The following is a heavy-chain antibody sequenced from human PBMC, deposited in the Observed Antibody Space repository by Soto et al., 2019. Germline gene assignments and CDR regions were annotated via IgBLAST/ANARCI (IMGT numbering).Heavy chain of an antibody. CDR1: GFTFSTYW. Sequence: EVHLVESGGGLVQPGGSLRLSCAASGFTFSTYWMHWVRQAPGKGLVWVSCINADGTTTTYADSVKGRFTISRDNAKNTLYLQMNSLRAEDTAVYFCATVATHSYNWVDPWGQGTLVTISS. D-gene: IGHD3-3*02. CDR2: INADGTTT. J-gene: IGHJ5*02. CDR3: ATVATHSYNWVDP. V-gene: IGHV3-74*01.